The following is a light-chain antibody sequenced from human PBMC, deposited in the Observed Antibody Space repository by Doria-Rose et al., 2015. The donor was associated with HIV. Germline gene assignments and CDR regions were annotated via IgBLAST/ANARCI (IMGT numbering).Light chain of an antibody. V-gene: IGKV4-1*01. CDR1: QSLLYTSTNY. J-gene: IGKJ3*01. Sequence: TQSPESLGMSLGERATLNCKSNQSLLYTSTNYLAWYQQKPGQPPKLLIYWVSTRQSGVTARFSGSGSGTDFTLTISSLEAEDVAVYYCQQYYDTPSFGPGTTVDIK. CDR2: WVS. CDR3: QQYYDTPS.